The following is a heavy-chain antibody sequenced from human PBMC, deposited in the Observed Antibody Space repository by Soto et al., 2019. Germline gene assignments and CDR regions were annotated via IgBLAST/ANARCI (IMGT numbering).Heavy chain of an antibody. J-gene: IGHJ4*02. V-gene: IGHV1-8*01. Sequence: ASVKVSCKASGYTFTSYDINWVRQATGQGLEWMGWMNPNSGNTGYARKFQGRVTMTRNTSISTAYMKLSSLRSEDTAVYYCARGGGTVTTYYFDYWGQGTLVTVSS. CDR3: ARGGGTVTTYYFDY. CDR1: GYTFTSYD. D-gene: IGHD4-17*01. CDR2: MNPNSGNT.